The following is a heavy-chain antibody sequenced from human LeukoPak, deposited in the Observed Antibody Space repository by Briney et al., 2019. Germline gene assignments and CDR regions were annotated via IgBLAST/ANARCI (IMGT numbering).Heavy chain of an antibody. CDR1: GGSISSSDNY. CDR3: ARHRIPATLGFDI. CDR2: ISYSGST. Sequence: SETLSLTCTVSGGSISSSDNYWGWIRQPPGKGLEWIATISYSGSTFYKSSLKSRVTISVDTSKTQFSLKLSSVTAADTAVYYCARHRIPATLGFDIWGQGTTVTVSS. D-gene: IGHD2-2*01. V-gene: IGHV4-39*01. J-gene: IGHJ6*02.